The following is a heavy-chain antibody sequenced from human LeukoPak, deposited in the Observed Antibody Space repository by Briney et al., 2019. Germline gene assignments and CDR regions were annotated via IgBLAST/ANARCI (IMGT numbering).Heavy chain of an antibody. CDR2: ISSKSSYI. CDR1: GFTFSTYA. V-gene: IGHV3-21*01. J-gene: IGHJ4*02. CDR3: AREKSDGSIDY. D-gene: IGHD2-21*02. Sequence: GRSLRLSCAASGFTFSTYAMNWVRQAPGKGLEWVSSISSKSSYIYYADSVKGRFTISRDNAKNSLYLQVNSLRVEDTAVYYCAREKSDGSIDYWGQGTLVTVSS.